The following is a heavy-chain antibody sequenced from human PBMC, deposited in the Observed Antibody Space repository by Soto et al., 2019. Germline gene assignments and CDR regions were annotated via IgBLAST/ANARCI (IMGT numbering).Heavy chain of an antibody. D-gene: IGHD2-15*01. CDR1: GFTFGEYA. CDR3: TRADSGLYYYYGMDV. V-gene: IGHV3-49*03. CDR2: IRSKAYGGTT. Sequence: GGSLRLSCTASGFTFGEYAMSWFRQAPGKGLGWVGFIRSKAYGGTTEYAASVKGRFTISRDDSKSIAYLQMNSLKTEDTAVYYCTRADSGLYYYYGMDVWGQGTTVTVSS. J-gene: IGHJ6*02.